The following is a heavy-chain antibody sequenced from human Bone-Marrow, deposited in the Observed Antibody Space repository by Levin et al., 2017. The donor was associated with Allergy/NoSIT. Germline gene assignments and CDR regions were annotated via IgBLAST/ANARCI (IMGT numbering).Heavy chain of an antibody. V-gene: IGHV3-30*18. CDR2: ISFDGRVQ. CDR3: AKEATRRRRGWYFDL. Sequence: GGSLRLSCAGSGFTLSDFGMQWVRHLPGKGLEWVAVISFDGRVQHYADSVKGRFTISRDNSKSTVYLEMNSLRAEDTAVYYCAKEATRRRRGWYFDLWGRGTLVTVSS. J-gene: IGHJ2*01. CDR1: GFTLSDFG. D-gene: IGHD2-2*01.